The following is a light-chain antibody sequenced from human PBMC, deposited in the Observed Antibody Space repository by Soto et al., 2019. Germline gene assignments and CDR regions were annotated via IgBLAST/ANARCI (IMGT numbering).Light chain of an antibody. Sequence: QSALTQPASVSGSPGQSITISCTGTSSDVGTYKYVSWYQQHPGKAPKLMIYEVSYRPSGVSNRFSGSKSGNTASLTISGLQAEDEADYYCCSYAGSTPRVVFGGGTKLTVL. J-gene: IGLJ2*01. CDR2: EVS. V-gene: IGLV2-14*01. CDR3: CSYAGSTPRVV. CDR1: SSDVGTYKY.